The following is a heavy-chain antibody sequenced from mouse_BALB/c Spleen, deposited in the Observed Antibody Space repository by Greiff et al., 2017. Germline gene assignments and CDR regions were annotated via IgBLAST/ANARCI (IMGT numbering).Heavy chain of an antibody. Sequence: EVQLQQPGAELVKPGASVKLSCKASGYTFTSYWMHWVKQRPEQGLEWIGRIDPANGNTKYDPKFQGKATITADTSSNTAYLQLSSLTSEDTAVYYCARVGPAYWGQGTLVTVSA. D-gene: IGHD4-1*01. J-gene: IGHJ3*01. CDR1: GYTFTSYW. CDR3: ARVGPAY. CDR2: IDPANGNT. V-gene: IGHV14-3*02.